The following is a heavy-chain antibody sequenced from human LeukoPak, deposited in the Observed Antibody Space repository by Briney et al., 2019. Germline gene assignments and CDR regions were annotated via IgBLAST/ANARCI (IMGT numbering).Heavy chain of an antibody. CDR3: TSLVGSPTY. J-gene: IGHJ4*02. CDR1: GFNFQYAW. Sequence: TGGSLRLSCAGSGFNFQYAWMTWVRQAPGRRLEWVGRIKSKRDGETTDYAALVKSRFSISRDDSKNTVYLQMNSLRTEDTAVYYRTSLVGSPTYWGQGTLVAVSS. CDR2: IKSKRDGETT. V-gene: IGHV3-15*01. D-gene: IGHD4-23*01.